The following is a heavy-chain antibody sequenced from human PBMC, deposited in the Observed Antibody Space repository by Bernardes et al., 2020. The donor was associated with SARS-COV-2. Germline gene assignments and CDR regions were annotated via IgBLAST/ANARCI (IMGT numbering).Heavy chain of an antibody. CDR2: IYPGDSDT. CDR1: GYSFTSYW. CDR3: ARAGYCSSTSCYKGGGWFDP. V-gene: IGHV5-51*01. Sequence: GESLKISCKGSGYSFTSYWIGWVRQMPGKGLEWMGIIYPGDSDTRYSPSFQGQVTISADKSISTAYLQWSSLKASDTAMYYCARAGYCSSTSCYKGGGWFDPWGQGTLVTVSS. J-gene: IGHJ5*02. D-gene: IGHD2-2*02.